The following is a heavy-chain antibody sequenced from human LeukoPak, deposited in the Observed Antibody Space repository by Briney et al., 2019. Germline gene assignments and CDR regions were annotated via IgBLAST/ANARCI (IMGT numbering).Heavy chain of an antibody. CDR1: GGSASSSSYY. V-gene: IGHV4-39*07. CDR2: IYYSGST. CDR3: ARAYHGSGSFSLLFDP. D-gene: IGHD3-10*01. Sequence: SETLSLTCTVSGGSASSSSYYWGWIRQPPGKGLEWIVSIYYSGSTYYNPSLKSRVTISVDTSKNQFSLKLSSVTAADTAVYYCARAYHGSGSFSLLFDPWGQGTLVTVSS. J-gene: IGHJ5*02.